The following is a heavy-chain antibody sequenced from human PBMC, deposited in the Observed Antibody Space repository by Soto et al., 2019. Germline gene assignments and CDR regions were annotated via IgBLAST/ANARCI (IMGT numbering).Heavy chain of an antibody. Sequence: ASVKFSCKASGYTFTNNDVSWVRQATGQGLEWMGWMNPGSGDTGYAQKFQGRVTMTRDISIATAYMELNSLTSEDTAIYYCARMESFGSLNWLDPWGQGTLVTVSS. CDR3: ARMESFGSLNWLDP. CDR2: MNPGSGDT. D-gene: IGHD5-18*01. V-gene: IGHV1-8*02. J-gene: IGHJ5*02. CDR1: GYTFTNND.